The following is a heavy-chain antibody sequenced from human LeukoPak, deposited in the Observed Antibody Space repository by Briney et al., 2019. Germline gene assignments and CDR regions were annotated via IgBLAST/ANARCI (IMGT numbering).Heavy chain of an antibody. CDR2: IWYDGSNK. CDR3: AGDLYYYGSGVTY. CDR1: GFTFSSYG. V-gene: IGHV3-33*01. D-gene: IGHD3-10*01. Sequence: PGRSLRLSCAASGFTFSSYGMHWVRQAPGKGLEWVAVIWYDGSNKYYADSVKGRFTISRDNSKNTLYLQMNSLRAEDTAVYYCAGDLYYYGSGVTYWGQGTLVTVSS. J-gene: IGHJ4*02.